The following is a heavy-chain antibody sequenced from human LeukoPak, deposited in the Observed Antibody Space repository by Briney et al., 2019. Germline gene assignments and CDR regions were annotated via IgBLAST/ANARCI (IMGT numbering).Heavy chain of an antibody. CDR2: INPTGGST. J-gene: IGHJ6*02. D-gene: IGHD3-16*01. CDR3: AREIGMGAFDYYYYGMDV. Sequence: GASVKVSCKASGYTFPSYFMHWVRQAPGQGLEWMGIINPTGGSTTYAQKFQGRVTMTRDTSTSTVYMELGSLRSEDTAVYYCAREIGMGAFDYYYYGMDVWGQGTTVTVSS. CDR1: GYTFPSYF. V-gene: IGHV1-46*01.